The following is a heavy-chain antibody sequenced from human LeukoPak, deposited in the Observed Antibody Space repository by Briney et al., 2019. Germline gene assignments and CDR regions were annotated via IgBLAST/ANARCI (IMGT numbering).Heavy chain of an antibody. CDR1: GFTFSSYA. CDR2: IRSTGDST. V-gene: IGHV3-23*01. Sequence: GGSLRLSCAASGFTFSSYAITWVRQAPGKGLEWGSSIRSTGDSTFYADSVKGRFTISRDNSKKTVYLLMNSLRNEDTAVYYCGRSRRINASLYYYMDVWGKGTTVTVSS. J-gene: IGHJ6*03. CDR3: GRSRRINASLYYYMDV. D-gene: IGHD2-15*01.